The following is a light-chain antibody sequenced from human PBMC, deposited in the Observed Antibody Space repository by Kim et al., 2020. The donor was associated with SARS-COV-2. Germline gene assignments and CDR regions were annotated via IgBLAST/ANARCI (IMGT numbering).Light chain of an antibody. V-gene: IGKV1-39*01. CDR1: QNIGKN. Sequence: DIQMTEYPSSLSASVGDRVTINCRASQNIGKNLNWYQQKSGKVPKVLIFAASFLQTGVPSRFSGSGSGTDFTLSINSLHPEDIATYYCQQGYSLVTFGGGTKVDIK. CDR2: AAS. CDR3: QQGYSLVT. J-gene: IGKJ4*01.